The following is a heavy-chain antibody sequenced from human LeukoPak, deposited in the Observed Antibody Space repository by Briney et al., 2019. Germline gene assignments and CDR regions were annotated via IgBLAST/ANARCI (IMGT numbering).Heavy chain of an antibody. CDR2: MYPGDSDT. CDR3: AIGGDSSTSCYRCFNY. CDR1: GYRFTNYW. D-gene: IGHD2-2*02. J-gene: IGHJ4*02. V-gene: IGHV5-51*01. Sequence: GESLKISCQGSGYRFTNYWIGWVRQMPGKGLEWMGIMYPGDSDTRYSPPFQGQVTISADKSIGTAYLQWSSLKASDTAMYYCAIGGDSSTSCYRCFNYWGQGILVTVSS.